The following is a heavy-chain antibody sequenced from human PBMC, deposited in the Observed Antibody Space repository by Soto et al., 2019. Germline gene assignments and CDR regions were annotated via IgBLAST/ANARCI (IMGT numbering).Heavy chain of an antibody. J-gene: IGHJ4*02. CDR1: GFTFSSYG. CDR3: ARDSQPLLYFDY. V-gene: IGHV3-33*01. D-gene: IGHD2-21*02. CDR2: IWYDGSNK. Sequence: QVQLVESGGGVVQPGRSLRLSCAASGFTFSSYGMHWVRQAPGKGLEWVAVIWYDGSNKYYADSVKGRFTFSRDNSKNTLYLQMNSLRAEDTAVYYCARDSQPLLYFDYWGQGTLVTVSS.